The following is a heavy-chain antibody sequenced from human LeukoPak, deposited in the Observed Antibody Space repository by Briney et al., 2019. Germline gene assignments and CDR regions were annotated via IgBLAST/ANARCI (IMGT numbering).Heavy chain of an antibody. V-gene: IGHV1-3*01. CDR2: INAGNGNT. D-gene: IGHD4-17*01. CDR1: GYTFTSYV. J-gene: IGHJ3*02. CDR3: AREDYGAFDI. Sequence: GASVKVSCKASGYTFTSYVIHWVRQAPGQRLEWMGWINAGNGNTNYSQNFQGRVTITRDTSASTAYMELSSLRSEDTALYYCAREDYGAFDIWGQGTMVTVSS.